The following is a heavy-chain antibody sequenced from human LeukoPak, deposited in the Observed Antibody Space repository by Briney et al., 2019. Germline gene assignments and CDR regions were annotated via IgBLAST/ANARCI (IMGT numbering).Heavy chain of an antibody. Sequence: SETLSLTCSVSGRSIRSYFWSWIRQPPGKGLEWIAYIQNSGTTYYNPSLKSRVTISVNTSKNQFSLKVNSMTAADTAVYYCARHGGAYSFDFWGQGALVTVSS. CDR2: IQNSGTT. V-gene: IGHV4-59*08. CDR3: ARHGGAYSFDF. D-gene: IGHD2-15*01. CDR1: GRSIRSYF. J-gene: IGHJ4*02.